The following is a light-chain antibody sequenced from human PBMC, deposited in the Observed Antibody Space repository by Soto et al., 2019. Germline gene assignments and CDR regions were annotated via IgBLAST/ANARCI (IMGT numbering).Light chain of an antibody. CDR1: QSISRW. Sequence: EIQIIHLRSSLSAYEGDRVTITCRASQSISRWLAWYQQKPGKAPQALIYDASSLKSGVPSRFSGNGSGTEFTLTIISLQPDDFATYYGQQYNTYSTFGQGTRLEIK. CDR2: DAS. V-gene: IGKV1-5*01. CDR3: QQYNTYST. J-gene: IGKJ5*01.